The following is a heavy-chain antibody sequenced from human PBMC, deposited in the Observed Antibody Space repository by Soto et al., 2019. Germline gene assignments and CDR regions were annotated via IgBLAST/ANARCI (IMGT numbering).Heavy chain of an antibody. D-gene: IGHD2-8*01. CDR3: ASRYAGNFDY. CDR2: IYYSGST. V-gene: IGHV4-59*01. CDR1: GGSISSYY. J-gene: IGHJ4*02. Sequence: QVQLQESGPGLVKPSETLSLTCTVSGGSISSYYWSWIRQPPGKGLEWIGYIYYSGSTSYHPSLMSRSTRSVDTAKNQLSLPLRSVTAADPAVYSCASRYAGNFDYWGQGTLVTVSS.